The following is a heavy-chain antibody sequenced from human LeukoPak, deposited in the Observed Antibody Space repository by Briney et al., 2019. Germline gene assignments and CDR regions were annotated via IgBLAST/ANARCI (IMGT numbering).Heavy chain of an antibody. CDR1: GFTFSSYG. V-gene: IGHV3-30*18. CDR2: ISYDGSNK. J-gene: IGHJ6*02. Sequence: GGSLRLSCAASGFTFSSYGMHWVRQAPGKGLKWVAVISYDGSNKYYADSVKGRFTISRDNSKNTLYLQMNSLRAEDTAVYYCAKGDSDAYYDFWSAQDGMDVWGQGTTVTVSS. D-gene: IGHD3-3*01. CDR3: AKGDSDAYYDFWSAQDGMDV.